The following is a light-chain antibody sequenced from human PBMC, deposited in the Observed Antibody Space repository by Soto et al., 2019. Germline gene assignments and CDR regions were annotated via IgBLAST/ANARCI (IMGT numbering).Light chain of an antibody. CDR2: GAS. J-gene: IGKJ2*01. V-gene: IGKV3-15*01. CDR3: QQYNNWPPYT. Sequence: ETVMTQSPATLSVSPGGRATLSCRASQSVSSNLAWYQQKPGQAPRLLIYGASTRATGIPARFSGSGSGTEFTLTISSLQSEDVAVYYCQQYNNWPPYTFGQGTKLEIK. CDR1: QSVSSN.